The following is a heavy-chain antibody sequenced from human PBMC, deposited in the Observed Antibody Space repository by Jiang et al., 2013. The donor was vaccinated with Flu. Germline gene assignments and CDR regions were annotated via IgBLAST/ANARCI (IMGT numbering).Heavy chain of an antibody. CDR1: GGPIISGDYF. CDR2: IYDNGRA. D-gene: IGHD2-21*02. J-gene: IGHJ5*02. V-gene: IGHV4-30-4*08. Sequence: ESGPGLVKPLQTLSLTCTVSGGPIISGDYFWTWIRQPPGKGLEWIGYIYDNGRAYYSPSLKSRVTISIDTARNHFSLTLTSVTAADTAVYYCARGSVVVTAIDGWFDPWGQGTLVTVSS. CDR3: ARGSVVVTAIDGWFDP.